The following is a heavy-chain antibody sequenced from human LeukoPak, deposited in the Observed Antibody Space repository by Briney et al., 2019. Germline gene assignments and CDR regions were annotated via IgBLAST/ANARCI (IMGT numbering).Heavy chain of an antibody. Sequence: ASVKVSCKASGYTFTSYDINWVRQATGQGLEWMGWMNPNSGNTGYAQKFQGRVTMTRNISISTAYMELSSLRSEDTAVYYCARVHGYYDFWSGYVNWFDPWGQGTLVTVSS. CDR3: ARVHGYYDFWSGYVNWFDP. CDR1: GYTFTSYD. J-gene: IGHJ5*02. V-gene: IGHV1-8*01. CDR2: MNPNSGNT. D-gene: IGHD3-3*01.